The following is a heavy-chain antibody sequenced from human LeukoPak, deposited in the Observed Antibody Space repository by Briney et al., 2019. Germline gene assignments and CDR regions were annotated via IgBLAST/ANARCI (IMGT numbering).Heavy chain of an antibody. Sequence: SETLSLTCAVYGGSFSGYYRSWIRQPPGKGLEWIGEINHSGSTNYNPSLKSRVTISVDRSKNQFSLKLSSVTAADTAVYYCARNRYYDSSGWYFDYWGQGTLVTVSS. CDR3: ARNRYYDSSGWYFDY. J-gene: IGHJ4*02. CDR1: GGSFSGYY. D-gene: IGHD3-22*01. V-gene: IGHV4-34*01. CDR2: INHSGST.